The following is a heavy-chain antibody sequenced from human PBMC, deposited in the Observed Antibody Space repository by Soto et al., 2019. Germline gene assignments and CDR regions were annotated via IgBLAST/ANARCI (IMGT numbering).Heavy chain of an antibody. J-gene: IGHJ3*02. V-gene: IGHV1-69*02. CDR2: IIPILGIA. CDR3: ARAYYYDSSGYPDEDAFDI. CDR1: GGTFSSYT. D-gene: IGHD3-22*01. Sequence: QVQLVQSGAEVKKPGSSVKVSCKASGGTFSSYTISWVRQAPGQGLEWMGRIIPILGIANYAQKFQGRVTITADKSTSTAYMELSSLRSDDTAVYYCARAYYYDSSGYPDEDAFDIWGQGTMVTVSS.